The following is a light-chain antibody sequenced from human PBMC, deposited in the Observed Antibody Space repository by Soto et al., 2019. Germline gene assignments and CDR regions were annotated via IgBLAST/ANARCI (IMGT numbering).Light chain of an antibody. CDR1: QSISSW. CDR3: QQYNSYWT. CDR2: DAS. Sequence: DIQMTQSPSTLSASVGDRVTITCRASQSISSWLAWYQQKPGKAPKLLIYDASSLESGVPSRFSGRGSGTEFTLTISSLQPDDFATYYCQQYNSYWTFGQGTNVDIK. V-gene: IGKV1-5*01. J-gene: IGKJ1*01.